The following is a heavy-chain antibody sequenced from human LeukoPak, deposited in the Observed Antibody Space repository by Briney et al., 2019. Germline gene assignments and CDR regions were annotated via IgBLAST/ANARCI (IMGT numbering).Heavy chain of an antibody. D-gene: IGHD2-15*01. J-gene: IGHJ4*02. Sequence: GGSLRLSCEASGFSFSSYNMDWVRQTPGKGLEWVSAISVSGNTYHADSVKGRFTISRDSSKNTLCLQMNSLRAGDAAVYYCAKAPVTTCSGAYCYPFDYWSQGTLVTVSS. CDR3: AKAPVTTCSGAYCYPFDY. CDR2: ISVSGNT. CDR1: GFSFSSYN. V-gene: IGHV3-23*01.